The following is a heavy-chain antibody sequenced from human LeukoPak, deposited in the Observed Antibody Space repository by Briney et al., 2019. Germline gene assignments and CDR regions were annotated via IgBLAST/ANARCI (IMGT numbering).Heavy chain of an antibody. Sequence: PGGSLRLSCAASGFTFSSYGMHWVRQAPGKGLEWVAFIRYDGSNKCYADSVKGRFTISRDNSKNTLYLQMNSLRAEDTAVYYCAKPAWYYDSSGYYLTHWGQGALVTVSS. J-gene: IGHJ4*02. CDR1: GFTFSSYG. D-gene: IGHD3-22*01. CDR2: IRYDGSNK. V-gene: IGHV3-30*02. CDR3: AKPAWYYDSSGYYLTH.